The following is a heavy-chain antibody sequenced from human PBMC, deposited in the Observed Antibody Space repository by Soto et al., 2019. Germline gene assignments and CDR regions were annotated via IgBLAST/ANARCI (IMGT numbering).Heavy chain of an antibody. J-gene: IGHJ5*02. CDR2: IYYSGST. Sequence: SETLSLACTVSGGYISSYYWSWIRQPPGKGLEWIGYIYYSGSTNYNPSLKSRVTISVDTSKNQFSLKLSSVTAADTAVYYCARVPPKTNWFDPWGQGTLVTVSS. V-gene: IGHV4-59*01. CDR1: GGYISSYY. CDR3: ARVPPKTNWFDP.